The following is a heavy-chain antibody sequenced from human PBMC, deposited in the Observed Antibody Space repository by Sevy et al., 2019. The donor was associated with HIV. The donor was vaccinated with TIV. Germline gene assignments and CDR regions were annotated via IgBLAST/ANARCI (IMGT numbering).Heavy chain of an antibody. D-gene: IGHD2-2*01. CDR2: IFPIFGTA. CDR3: ASPSSTRNDYYYYYMDV. V-gene: IGHV1-69*06. Sequence: ASVKVSCKASGGTFSSYAISWVRQAPGQGLEWMGGIFPIFGTANYAQKFQGRVTITADKSTSTAYMELSSLRSEDTAVYYCASPSSTRNDYYYYYMDVWGKGTTVTVSS. J-gene: IGHJ6*03. CDR1: GGTFSSYA.